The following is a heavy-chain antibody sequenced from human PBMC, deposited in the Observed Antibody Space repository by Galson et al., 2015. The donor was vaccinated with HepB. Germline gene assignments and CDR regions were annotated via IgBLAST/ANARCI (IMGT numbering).Heavy chain of an antibody. CDR3: ARPRYCSSATCTAAFDY. CDR1: GGSIVSSSHY. J-gene: IGHJ4*02. V-gene: IGHV4-39*01. CDR2: IYYGGSGTT. D-gene: IGHD2-2*01. Sequence: ETLSLTCTVSGGSIVSSSHYWGWIRQPPGKGLEWIGRIYYGGSGTTLYNPSLKSRVTISVDPSKNQSSLEVRSVTAADTAVYYCARPRYCSSATCTAAFDYWGQGTLVTVSS.